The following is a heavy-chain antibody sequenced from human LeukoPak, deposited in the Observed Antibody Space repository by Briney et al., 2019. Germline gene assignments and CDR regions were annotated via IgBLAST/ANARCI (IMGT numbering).Heavy chain of an antibody. CDR3: VREPGPGYFDY. V-gene: IGHV3-30-3*01. D-gene: IGHD6-13*01. CDR2: ISQDGSKR. J-gene: IGHJ4*02. Sequence: GGSLRLSCVASGLTSRSYAMHWVRQAPGKGLEWVAVISQDGSKRHYVDSVKGRFTISRDNSRNTLYLEMNSLRVGDTAVYYCVREPGPGYFDYWGRGTLVTVSS. CDR1: GLTSRSYA.